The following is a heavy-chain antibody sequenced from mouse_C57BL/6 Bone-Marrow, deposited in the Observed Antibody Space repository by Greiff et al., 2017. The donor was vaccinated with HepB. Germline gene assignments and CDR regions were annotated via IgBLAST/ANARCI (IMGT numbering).Heavy chain of an antibody. J-gene: IGHJ2*01. CDR1: GYAFTNYL. D-gene: IGHD3-1*01. Sequence: VQLQQSGAELVRPGTSVKVSCKASGYAFTNYLIEWVKQRPGQGLEWIGVINPGSGGTNYNEKFKGKATLTADKSSSTAYMQLSSLTSEDSAVYFCARSGLRDYWGQGTTLTVSS. CDR2: INPGSGGT. CDR3: ARSGLRDY. V-gene: IGHV1-54*01.